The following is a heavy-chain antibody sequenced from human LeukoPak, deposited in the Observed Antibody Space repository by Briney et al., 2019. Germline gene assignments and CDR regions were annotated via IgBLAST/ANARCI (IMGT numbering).Heavy chain of an antibody. CDR3: ARAHNWKYGSFDF. V-gene: IGHV3-30*09. CDR2: ISYDGSNK. D-gene: IGHD1-7*01. Sequence: GGSLRLSCAASGFTFSSYAMHWVRQAPGKGLEWVAVISYDGSNKYYADSVKGRFAISRDNAKNSLYLQMNSLRAEDTAVYYCARAHNWKYGSFDFWGQGTLVTVSS. CDR1: GFTFSSYA. J-gene: IGHJ4*02.